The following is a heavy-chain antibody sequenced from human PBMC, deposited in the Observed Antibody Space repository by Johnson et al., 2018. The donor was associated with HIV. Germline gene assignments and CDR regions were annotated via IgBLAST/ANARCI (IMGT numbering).Heavy chain of an antibody. J-gene: IGHJ3*02. D-gene: IGHD6-6*01. CDR3: ARLEYSSVSPLLGAFDI. CDR1: GFMFDDYA. CDR2: IRSDGSNK. V-gene: IGHV3-33*08. Sequence: QEQLLESGGGLVQPGGSLRLSCAAAGFMFDDYAMDWVRQAPGKGLEWVAFIRSDGSNKYYADSVKGRFTISRDNSKNTLYLQMNSLRAEDTALYYCARLEYSSVSPLLGAFDIWGQGTRVTVS.